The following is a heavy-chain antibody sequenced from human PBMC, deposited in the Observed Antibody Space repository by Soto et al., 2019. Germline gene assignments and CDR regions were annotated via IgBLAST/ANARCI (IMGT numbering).Heavy chain of an antibody. CDR3: ARQRQWLVRGYYYYMDV. CDR2: IYYSGST. J-gene: IGHJ6*03. D-gene: IGHD6-19*01. V-gene: IGHV4-39*01. CDR1: GGSSSSIGYY. Sequence: SETMCLTWTVAGGSSSSIGYYLGRIRQPPGKGLEWIGSIYYSGSTYYNPSLKSRVTISVDTSKNQFSLKLSSVTAADTAVYYCARQRQWLVRGYYYYMDVWGKGTTVTVSS.